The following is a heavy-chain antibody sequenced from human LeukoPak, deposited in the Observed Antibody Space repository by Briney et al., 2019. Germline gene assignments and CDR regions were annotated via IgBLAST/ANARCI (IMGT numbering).Heavy chain of an antibody. J-gene: IGHJ4*02. V-gene: IGHV1-18*01. CDR3: ARSQCSGSPSCYWFFFFDY. CDR1: GYTFTAYG. Sequence: GASVKVSCKTSGYTFTAYGISCGRQAPGQGLEWMGWISGQAGNTDYSQKFQGRVTLTTDTSTSTAYMELTTLRSDDTAVYYCARSQCSGSPSCYWFFFFDYWGQGTSVIVSS. CDR2: ISGQAGNT. D-gene: IGHD2-2*01.